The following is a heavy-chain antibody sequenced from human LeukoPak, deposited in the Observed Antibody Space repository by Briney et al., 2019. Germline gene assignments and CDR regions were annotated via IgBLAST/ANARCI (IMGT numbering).Heavy chain of an antibody. CDR2: INWNGGST. CDR1: GFTFDDYG. Sequence: PGGSLRLSCAASGFTFDDYGMSWVRQAPGKGLEWVSGINWNGGSTGYADSVKGRFTISRDNAKNSLYLQMNSLRDEDTAVYYCARGPSHSGSYDSDYWGQGTLVTVSS. J-gene: IGHJ4*02. D-gene: IGHD1-26*01. V-gene: IGHV3-20*04. CDR3: ARGPSHSGSYDSDY.